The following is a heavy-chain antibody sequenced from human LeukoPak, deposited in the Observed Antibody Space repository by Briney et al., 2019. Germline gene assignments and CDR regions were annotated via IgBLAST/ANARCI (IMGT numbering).Heavy chain of an antibody. V-gene: IGHV3-15*01. CDR1: GFTFSNAW. Sequence: GGSLRLSCAASGFTFSNAWMSWVRQAPGKGLEWVGRIKSKTDGGTTDYAAPVKGRFTISRDNSKNTLYLQMDSLRAEDTALYYCAKGSGINHYHWIDPWGQGTLVTVSS. D-gene: IGHD1-14*01. CDR3: AKGSGINHYHWIDP. J-gene: IGHJ5*02. CDR2: IKSKTDGGTT.